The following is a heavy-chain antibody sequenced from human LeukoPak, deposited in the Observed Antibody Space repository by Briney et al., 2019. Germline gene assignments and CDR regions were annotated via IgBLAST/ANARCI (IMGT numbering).Heavy chain of an antibody. CDR2: ISAYNGNT. CDR1: GYTFTSYG. V-gene: IGHV1-18*01. J-gene: IGHJ6*03. D-gene: IGHD6-19*01. CDR3: ARDVLVAVAGYYMDV. Sequence: GASVKVSCKASGYTFTSYGISWVRQAPGQGLEWMGWISAYNGNTNYAQKLQGRVTMTTDTSTSTAYMELRSLRSDDTAVYYCARDVLVAVAGYYMDVWGEGTTVTVSS.